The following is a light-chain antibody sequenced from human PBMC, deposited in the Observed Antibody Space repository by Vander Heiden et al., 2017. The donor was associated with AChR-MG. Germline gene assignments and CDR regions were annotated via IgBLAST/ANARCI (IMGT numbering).Light chain of an antibody. CDR1: SSHIGSNS. Sequence: QSVLTQPPYASGTPRQRVTIPCSGSSSHIGSNSVNWYQQVPGTAPKLLIYGLNQRPTGVPDRFSGSKSGTSASLAISGLQSEDEADYFCAAWDDSLTARVFGGGTKLTVL. CDR3: AAWDDSLTARV. V-gene: IGLV1-44*01. J-gene: IGLJ3*02. CDR2: GLN.